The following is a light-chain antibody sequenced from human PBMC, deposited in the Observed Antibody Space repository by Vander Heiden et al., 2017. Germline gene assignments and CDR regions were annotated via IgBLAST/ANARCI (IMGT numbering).Light chain of an antibody. CDR2: GTS. Sequence: ETGFTQSPDTLSLSPGERATLSCRASENVNSNCLSWYQQKPGQAPRLLLSGTSTRATGVPHRFSGGGSGTDFTLTVNRLESEDCAVYFCQQYWTSPVTFGQGTRLEIK. V-gene: IGKV3-20*01. J-gene: IGKJ5*01. CDR3: QQYWTSPVT. CDR1: ENVNSNC.